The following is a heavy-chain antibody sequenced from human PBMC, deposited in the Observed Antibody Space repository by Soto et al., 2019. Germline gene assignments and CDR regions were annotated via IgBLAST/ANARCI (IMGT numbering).Heavy chain of an antibody. CDR2: INPNSGGT. D-gene: IGHD6-13*01. V-gene: IGHV1-2*02. J-gene: IGHJ3*02. Sequence: ASVKVSCKASGYTFTSYYMHWVRQAPGQGLEWMGWINPNSGGTNYAQKFQGRVTMTRDTSISTAYMELSRLRSDDTAVYYCARGWQQLVTRAFDIWGQGTMVTVSS. CDR3: ARGWQQLVTRAFDI. CDR1: GYTFTSYY.